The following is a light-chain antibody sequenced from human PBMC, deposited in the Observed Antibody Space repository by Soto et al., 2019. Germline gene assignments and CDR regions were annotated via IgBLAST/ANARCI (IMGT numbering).Light chain of an antibody. V-gene: IGKV1-17*01. CDR2: ATS. CDR1: QDIRND. CDR3: LQQESYAPT. J-gene: IGKJ2*01. Sequence: DLQMTQSPSSLSASVGDRVTIACRASQDIRNDLGWYQQKPGKAPKRLIYATSSLQSGVPSRFSRSRSGTEFTISNSSVQPEDLATYYCLQQESYAPTFRQGTKLEIK.